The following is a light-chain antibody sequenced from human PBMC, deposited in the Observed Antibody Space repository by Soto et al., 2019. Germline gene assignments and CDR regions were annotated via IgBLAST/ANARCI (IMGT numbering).Light chain of an antibody. V-gene: IGKV3-15*01. CDR1: HRIGSD. J-gene: IGKJ4*01. CDR3: QLYNYWALT. Sequence: EIVRTNSPSTLSVSPGERASLSCRASHRIGSDLALYQQKPGQAPRLLIYHTSTRATGVPARFIGSASGTEFTLTISSLQSEYSAVYYSQLYNYWALTFGGGTKVDIK. CDR2: HTS.